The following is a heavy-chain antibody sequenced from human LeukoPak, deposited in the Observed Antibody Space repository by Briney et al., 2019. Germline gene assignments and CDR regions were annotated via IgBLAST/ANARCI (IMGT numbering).Heavy chain of an antibody. J-gene: IGHJ6*02. V-gene: IGHV3-33*06. CDR1: GFTFSSYG. CDR3: AKVGTSSGKDYFYGMDV. Sequence: GGSLRLSCAASGFTFSSYGMHWVRQAPGKGLEWVAVIWYDGSDKYYADSVKGRFTISRDNSENTLYLQMNSLRAEDTALYYCAKVGTSSGKDYFYGMDVWGQGTTVTVS. D-gene: IGHD2-2*01. CDR2: IWYDGSDK.